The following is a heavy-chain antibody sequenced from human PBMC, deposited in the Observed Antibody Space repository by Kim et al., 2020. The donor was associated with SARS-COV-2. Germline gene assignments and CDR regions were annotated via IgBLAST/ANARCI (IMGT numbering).Heavy chain of an antibody. CDR1: GFTFSDYY. V-gene: IGHV3-11*05. D-gene: IGHD6-13*01. CDR3: ARGGNGYSRMTYGMDV. J-gene: IGHJ6*02. Sequence: GGSLRLSCAASGFTFSDYYMSWIRQAPGKGLEWVSYISSSSSYTNYADSVKGRFTISRDNAKNSLYLQMNSLRAEDTAVYYCARGGNGYSRMTYGMDVWGQGTTVTVSS. CDR2: ISSSSSYT.